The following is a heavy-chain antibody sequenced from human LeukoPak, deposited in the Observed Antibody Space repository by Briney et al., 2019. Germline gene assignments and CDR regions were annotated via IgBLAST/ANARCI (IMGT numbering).Heavy chain of an antibody. J-gene: IGHJ4*02. CDR1: GFTFSSYT. CDR3: AGDLDFWSGYKDY. V-gene: IGHV3-21*01. D-gene: IGHD3-3*01. Sequence: KAGGSLRLSCAASGFTFSSYTMNWVRQAPGKGLEWVSSMTSSSHSYYADSVKGRFTISRDNAKNSLFLQMNSLRAEDTAVYYCAGDLDFWSGYKDYWGQGTLVTVSS. CDR2: MTSSSHS.